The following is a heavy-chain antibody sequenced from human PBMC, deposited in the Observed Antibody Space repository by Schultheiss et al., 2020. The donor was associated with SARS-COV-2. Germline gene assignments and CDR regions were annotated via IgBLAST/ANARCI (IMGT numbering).Heavy chain of an antibody. CDR1: GGSLSGYN. CDR2: VNRSGTT. V-gene: IGHV4-34*01. Sequence: SETLSLTCGVSGGSLSGYNWHWIRQSPGKGLEWIGEVNRSGTTNYNPSLKSRVTISVDTSKNQFSLKLSSVTAADTAVYYCARVAVTTRVFDYWGQGTLVT. J-gene: IGHJ4*02. D-gene: IGHD4-11*01. CDR3: ARVAVTTRVFDY.